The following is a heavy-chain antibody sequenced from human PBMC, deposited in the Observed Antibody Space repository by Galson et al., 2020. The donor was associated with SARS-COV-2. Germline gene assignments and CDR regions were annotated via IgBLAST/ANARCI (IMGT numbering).Heavy chain of an antibody. Sequence: SETLSLTCAVYGGYFNGYYWSWIRQPPGKGLEWIGEINHSGSNNYNPSLKSRVTISVDTSKNQFSLKLSSVTAADTAVYYCARGGYRSSWYGAIYWFDPWGQGTLDTVSS. J-gene: IGHJ5*02. CDR3: ARGGYRSSWYGAIYWFDP. CDR2: INHSGSN. V-gene: IGHV4-34*01. D-gene: IGHD6-13*01. CDR1: GGYFNGYY.